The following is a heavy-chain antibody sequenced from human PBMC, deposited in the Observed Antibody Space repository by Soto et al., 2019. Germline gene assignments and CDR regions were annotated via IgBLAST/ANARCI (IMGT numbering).Heavy chain of an antibody. CDR2: IKQDGSEK. Sequence: GGSLRLSCAASGFTFSSYWMSWVRQAPGKGLEWVANIKQDGSEKYYVDSVKGRFTISRDNAKNSLYLQMNSLRAEDTAVYYCARGSRRILEWFHFDYWGQGTLVTVSS. J-gene: IGHJ4*02. CDR3: ARGSRRILEWFHFDY. D-gene: IGHD3-3*01. CDR1: GFTFSSYW. V-gene: IGHV3-7*01.